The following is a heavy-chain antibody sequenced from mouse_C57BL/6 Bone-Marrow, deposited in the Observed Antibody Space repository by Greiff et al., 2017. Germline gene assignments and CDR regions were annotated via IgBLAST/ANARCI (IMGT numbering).Heavy chain of an antibody. CDR3: AGEVPSYFDV. CDR1: GYTFTSYW. V-gene: IGHV1-72*01. CDR2: IDPNSGGT. D-gene: IGHD2-14*01. J-gene: IGHJ1*03. Sequence: VQLQQSGAELVKPGASVTLSCTASGYTFTSYWMHWVKQRPGRGLVWIGRIDPNSGGTKYNEKFKSKATLTVDKPSSPAYMQLSSLTSEDSAVYYWAGEVPSYFDVWGTGTTVTVSS.